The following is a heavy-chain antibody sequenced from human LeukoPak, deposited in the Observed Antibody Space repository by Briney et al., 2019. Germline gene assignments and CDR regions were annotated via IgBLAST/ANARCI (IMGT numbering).Heavy chain of an antibody. CDR2: ISYDGSNK. Sequence: GGSLRLSCAASGFTFSSYGMHWVRQAPGKGLEWVAVISYDGSNKYYADSVKGRFTISRDNSKNTLYLQMNSLRAEDTAVYYCAREGRSSSWYASFDYWGQGTLVTVSS. J-gene: IGHJ4*02. D-gene: IGHD6-13*01. CDR1: GFTFSSYG. CDR3: AREGRSSSWYASFDY. V-gene: IGHV3-30*03.